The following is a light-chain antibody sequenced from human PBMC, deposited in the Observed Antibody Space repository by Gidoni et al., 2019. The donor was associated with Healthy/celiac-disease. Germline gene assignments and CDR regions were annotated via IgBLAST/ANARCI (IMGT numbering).Light chain of an antibody. CDR3: QQRSNWPPLT. J-gene: IGKJ4*01. Sequence: IVLTQSPATLSLSPGDRATLPCRASQSGSSYLAWYHQKPGQAPRLLIYDASNRATGIPARFSGSGSGTDFTLTISSLEPEDFAVYYCQQRSNWPPLTFGGGTKVEIK. CDR1: QSGSSY. CDR2: DAS. V-gene: IGKV3-11*01.